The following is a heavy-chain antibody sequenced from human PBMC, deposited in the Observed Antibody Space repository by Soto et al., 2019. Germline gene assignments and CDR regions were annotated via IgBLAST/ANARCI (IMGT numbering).Heavy chain of an antibody. CDR1: GGSISSGGYY. CDR2: IYYSGST. CDR3: ARVIDILATGGNAFDI. Sequence: SETLSLTCTVSGGSISSGGYYWSWIRQHPGKGLEWIGYIYYSGSTYYNPSLKSRVTISVDTSKNQFSLKLSSVTAADTAVYYCARVIDILATGGNAFDIWGQGTMVTVSS. J-gene: IGHJ3*02. V-gene: IGHV4-31*03. D-gene: IGHD5-12*01.